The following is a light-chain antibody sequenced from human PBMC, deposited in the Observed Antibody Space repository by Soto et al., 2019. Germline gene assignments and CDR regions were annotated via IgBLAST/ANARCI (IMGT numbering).Light chain of an antibody. J-gene: IGKJ4*01. CDR3: QQYGTSLT. V-gene: IGKV3-20*01. CDR1: QNIKHNF. CDR2: AAS. Sequence: IVLTQSPGTLSLSPGEGATISCRASQNIKHNFLAWYQQRPGQAPRLLIHAASIRATGTPDRFTGSASGTDFTLIIISLEPEDFAVYYCQQYGTSLTFGGGTRVELK.